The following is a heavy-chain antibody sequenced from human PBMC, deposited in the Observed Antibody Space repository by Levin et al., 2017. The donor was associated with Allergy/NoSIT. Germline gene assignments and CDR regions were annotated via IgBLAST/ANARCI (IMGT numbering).Heavy chain of an antibody. J-gene: IGHJ6*02. CDR1: GFSFDNHA. D-gene: IGHD3-10*02. V-gene: IGHV3-9*01. Sequence: SLKISCAASGFSFDNHAMHWVRQAPGKGLEWVSTISWVGGSTGYADSVKGRFTISRDNAQNSLFLQMNSLRPEDTALYYCAKVGVRRDYFSGMDVWGQGTAVPVSS. CDR3: AKVGVRRDYFSGMDV. CDR2: ISWVGGST.